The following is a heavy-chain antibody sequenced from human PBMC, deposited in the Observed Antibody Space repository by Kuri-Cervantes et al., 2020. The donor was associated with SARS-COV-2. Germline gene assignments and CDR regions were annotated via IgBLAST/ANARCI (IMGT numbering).Heavy chain of an antibody. CDR1: GGSFSGYQ. D-gene: IGHD6-13*01. V-gene: IGHV4-34*01. J-gene: IGHJ4*02. CDR3: ARVPIAAPEY. Sequence: GSLRLSCAVYGGSFSGYQWSWIRQTPGMGLEWIGQINDSGATKYNPSLKSRVIVSMDKSKNQFSLKLSSVTAADTAVYYCARVPIAAPEYWGQGTLVTVSS. CDR2: INDSGAT.